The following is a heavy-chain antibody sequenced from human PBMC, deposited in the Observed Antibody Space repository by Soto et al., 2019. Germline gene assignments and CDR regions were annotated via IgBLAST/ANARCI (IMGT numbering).Heavy chain of an antibody. V-gene: IGHV1-46*03. D-gene: IGHD5-18*01. J-gene: IGHJ6*02. CDR3: ARVRHIQLWLRRDYYGMDV. Sequence: QVQLVQSGAEVKKPGASVKVSCKASGYTFTSYYMHWVRQAPGQGLEWMGIINPSGGSTSYEQKFKGRVTMTRDTSTSTVYMELSSLRSEDTAVYYCARVRHIQLWLRRDYYGMDVWGQGTTVTVSS. CDR1: GYTFTSYY. CDR2: INPSGGST.